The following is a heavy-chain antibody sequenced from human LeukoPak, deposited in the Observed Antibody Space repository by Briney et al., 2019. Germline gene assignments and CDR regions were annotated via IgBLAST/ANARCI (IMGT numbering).Heavy chain of an antibody. CDR1: GFTFSSYE. D-gene: IGHD6-13*01. J-gene: IGHJ4*02. Sequence: GGSLRLSCAASGFTFSSYEMNWVRQAPGKGLEWVSYISSSGSTIYYADSVKGRFTISRDNAKNSLYLQMNSLRAEDTAVYYCARYSPLFDLWGQGTLVTVSS. CDR2: ISSSGSTI. V-gene: IGHV3-48*03. CDR3: ARYSPLFDL.